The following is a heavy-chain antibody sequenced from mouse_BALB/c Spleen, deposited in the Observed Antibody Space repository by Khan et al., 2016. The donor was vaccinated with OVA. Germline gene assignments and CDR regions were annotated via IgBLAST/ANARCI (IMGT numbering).Heavy chain of an antibody. CDR1: GYSITSGYG. CDR3: ARTASIKY. Sequence: EVQLQESGPGLVKPSQSLSLTCTVTGYSITSGYGWNWIRQFPGNKLEWMGYIRYSGSTNYNPSLKSRISITRDTSKNQFFLQLNSVTTETTSTSCCARTASIKYWGQGTTLTVSS. CDR2: IRYSGST. D-gene: IGHD1-2*01. V-gene: IGHV3-1*02. J-gene: IGHJ2*01.